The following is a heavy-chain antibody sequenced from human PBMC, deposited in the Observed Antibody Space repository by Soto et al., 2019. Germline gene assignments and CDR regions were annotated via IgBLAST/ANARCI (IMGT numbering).Heavy chain of an antibody. CDR3: ARGRVEYSSGWYWFDP. V-gene: IGHV4-59*08. CDR1: GGSISSYY. J-gene: IGHJ5*02. D-gene: IGHD6-19*01. CDR2: IYYSGST. Sequence: SETLSLTFTVSGGSISSYYWGWIRQPPGKGLEWIGYIYYSGSTNYNPSLKSRVTISVDTSKNQFSLKLSSVTAADTAVYYCARGRVEYSSGWYWFDPWGQGTLVTVSS.